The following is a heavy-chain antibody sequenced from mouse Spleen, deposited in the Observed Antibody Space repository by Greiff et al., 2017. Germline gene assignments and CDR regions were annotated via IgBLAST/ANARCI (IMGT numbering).Heavy chain of an antibody. V-gene: IGHV1-82*01. CDR1: GYAFSSSW. D-gene: IGHD2-2*01. Sequence: VKLQESGPELVKPGASVKISCKASGYAFSSSWMNWVKQRPGKGLEWIGRIYPGDGDTNYNGKFKGKATLTADKSSSTAYMQLSSLTSEDSAVYFCARYGYDVFDYWGQGTTLTVSS. J-gene: IGHJ2*01. CDR3: ARYGYDVFDY. CDR2: IYPGDGDT.